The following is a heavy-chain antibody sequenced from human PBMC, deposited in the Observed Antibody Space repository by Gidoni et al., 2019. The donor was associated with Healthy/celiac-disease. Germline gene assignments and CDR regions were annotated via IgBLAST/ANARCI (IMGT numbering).Heavy chain of an antibody. Sequence: EVQLLESGGGLVQPGGSLRLSCAASGFTFRSYAMSWVRQAPGKGLEGVAAISGSGGSTYYADSVKGRFTISRDNSKNTLYLQMNSLRAEDTAVYYCAKDLPRYDFWSEPSGFDPWGQGTLVTVSS. CDR3: AKDLPRYDFWSEPSGFDP. CDR2: ISGSGGST. V-gene: IGHV3-23*01. D-gene: IGHD3-3*01. CDR1: GFTFRSYA. J-gene: IGHJ5*02.